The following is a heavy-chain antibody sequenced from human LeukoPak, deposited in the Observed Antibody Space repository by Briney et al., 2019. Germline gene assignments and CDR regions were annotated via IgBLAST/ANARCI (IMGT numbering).Heavy chain of an antibody. CDR2: IQPDGSEQ. J-gene: IGHJ5*02. Sequence: GGSLRLSCAASGFTFSTNSMNWLRQAPGKGLEWVGNIQPDGSEQYPVDSVKGRFTISRDNARNSLFLQMNSLRVEDTAVYYCASQHYARFDPWGQGTLVTVSS. V-gene: IGHV3-7*01. CDR1: GFTFSTNS. D-gene: IGHD3-16*01. CDR3: ASQHYARFDP.